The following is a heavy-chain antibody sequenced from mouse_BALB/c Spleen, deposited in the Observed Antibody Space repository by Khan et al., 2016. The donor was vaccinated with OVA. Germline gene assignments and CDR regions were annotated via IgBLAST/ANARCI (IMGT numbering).Heavy chain of an antibody. CDR3: ARGGRFAY. Sequence: QVQLQQSGAELVRPGVSVKISCKGSGYTFTDYAMHWVKQSHAKSLEWIGVISTYYGDADYKQKFQGKASMTVDKSSSTAYMELARLTSEDSAIYYCARGGRFAYWGQGTLVTVSA. CDR2: ISTYYGDA. D-gene: IGHD1-1*02. J-gene: IGHJ3*01. CDR1: GYTFTDYA. V-gene: IGHV1S137*01.